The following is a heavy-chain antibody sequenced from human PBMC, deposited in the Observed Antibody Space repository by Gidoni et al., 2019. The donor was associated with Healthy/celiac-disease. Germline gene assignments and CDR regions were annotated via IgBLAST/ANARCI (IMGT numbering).Heavy chain of an antibody. D-gene: IGHD5-18*01. J-gene: IGHJ4*02. Sequence: QLQLVESGGGVVPPGRSLSLSCAPSGFTFSSYGMHWVRQAPGKGLEWVAVISYDGSNKYYADSVKGRFTISRDNYKNTLYLQMNSLRAEDTAVYYCASRTGYGYRADYWGQGTLVTVSS. CDR1: GFTFSSYG. CDR2: ISYDGSNK. V-gene: IGHV3-30*03. CDR3: ASRTGYGYRADY.